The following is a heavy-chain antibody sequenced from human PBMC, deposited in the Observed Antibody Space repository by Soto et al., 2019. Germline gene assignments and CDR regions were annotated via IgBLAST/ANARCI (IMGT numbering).Heavy chain of an antibody. Sequence: QVQLAQSGAEVKKPGASVKVSCEASGYTFSGYYMQWVRQAPGQGLERMGWINPNRGDTLYAQKFQGRVTMTSDTAISTAYWELSGLRSDDTAVYYWARPYSASTDVLGYWGQGTLFTVSS. CDR1: GYTFSGYY. D-gene: IGHD6-13*01. CDR3: ARPYSASTDVLGY. V-gene: IGHV1-2*02. CDR2: INPNRGDT. J-gene: IGHJ4*02.